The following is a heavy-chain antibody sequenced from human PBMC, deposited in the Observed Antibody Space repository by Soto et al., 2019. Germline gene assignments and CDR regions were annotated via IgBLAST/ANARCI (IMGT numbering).Heavy chain of an antibody. CDR1: GFTFSSYS. D-gene: IGHD6-13*01. Sequence: EVQLVESGGGLVQPGGSLRLSCAASGFTFSSYSMNWVRQAPGKGLEWVSYISSSSSTIYYADSVKGRFTISRDNAKNSLYLQMNSLRDEDTAVYYCARDWYSSSWYYFDYWGQGTLVTVSS. CDR2: ISSSSSTI. J-gene: IGHJ4*02. CDR3: ARDWYSSSWYYFDY. V-gene: IGHV3-48*02.